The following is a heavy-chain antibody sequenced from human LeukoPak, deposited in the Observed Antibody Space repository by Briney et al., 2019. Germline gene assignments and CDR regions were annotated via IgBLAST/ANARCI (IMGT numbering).Heavy chain of an antibody. CDR3: ARGTYYYEF. V-gene: IGHV3-7*04. CDR1: KFTFSYYW. Sequence: GGSLRLSCAASKFTFSYYWMTWVRQAPGKGPEWVAYMNQLGNEKKYLDSVKGRFTISRDNAKNSLYLQMTSLRVDDTAVYYCARGTYYYEFWGQGTLVTVSS. J-gene: IGHJ1*01. D-gene: IGHD3-22*01. CDR2: MNQLGNEK.